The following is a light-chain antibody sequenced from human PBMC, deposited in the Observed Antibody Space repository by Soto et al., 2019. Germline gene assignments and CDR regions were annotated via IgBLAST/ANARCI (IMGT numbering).Light chain of an antibody. J-gene: IGKJ5*01. CDR2: GAS. CDR3: QQYGTSPIT. Sequence: EIVLRQSPGTLSLSPGERATLSCRASQSLHISYLAWYQQKPGQAPRLLIYGASRRATGIPDRFSGSGSGTDFTLTISRLEPEDFAVYYCQQYGTSPITFGQGTRLEI. CDR1: QSLHISY. V-gene: IGKV3-20*01.